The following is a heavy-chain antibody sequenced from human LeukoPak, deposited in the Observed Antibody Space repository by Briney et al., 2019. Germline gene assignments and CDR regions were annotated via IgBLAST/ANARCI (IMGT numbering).Heavy chain of an antibody. CDR3: TNGRSSEPYSSSTSY. D-gene: IGHD6-13*01. Sequence: GGSLRLSCAASGFTFSGSAMHWVRQASGKGLEWVGRIRSKANRYATAYAASVKGRFTISRDDSKNTAYLQMNSLKTEDTAVYYCTNGRSSEPYSSSTSYWGQGTLVTVSS. J-gene: IGHJ4*02. CDR2: IRSKANRYAT. V-gene: IGHV3-73*01. CDR1: GFTFSGSA.